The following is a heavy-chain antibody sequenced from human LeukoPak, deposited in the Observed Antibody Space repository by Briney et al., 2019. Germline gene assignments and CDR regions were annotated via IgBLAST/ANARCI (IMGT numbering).Heavy chain of an antibody. Sequence: GGSLRLSCAASGFSFNESYMTWIRQAPGKGLERVAYISGRSYSMYYADSVKGRFNISRDNSLNSLFLHMSSLRVDDTAVYYCARLAPGNYDILTGDPKVVFDYWGQGALVTVSS. V-gene: IGHV3-11*01. CDR2: ISGRSYSM. CDR1: GFSFNESY. D-gene: IGHD3-9*01. CDR3: ARLAPGNYDILTGDPKVVFDY. J-gene: IGHJ4*02.